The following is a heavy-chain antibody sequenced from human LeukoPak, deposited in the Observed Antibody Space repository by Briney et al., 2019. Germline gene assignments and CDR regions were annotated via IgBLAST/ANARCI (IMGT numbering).Heavy chain of an antibody. V-gene: IGHV3-23*01. CDR3: AKRSSTSSGYFDL. CDR2: ITGSGAYT. CDR1: GFTFNNYA. J-gene: IGHJ4*02. D-gene: IGHD3-22*01. Sequence: GGSLRLSCTASGFTFNNYAMAWVRQAPGKGLEWVPAITGSGAYTDYADSVKGRFTISRDNSKNTIYLQMNSLRAEDTAVYYCAKRSSTSSGYFDLWGRGTLVTVSS.